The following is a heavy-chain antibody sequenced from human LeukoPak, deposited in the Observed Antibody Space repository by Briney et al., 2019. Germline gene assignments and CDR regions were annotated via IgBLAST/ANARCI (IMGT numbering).Heavy chain of an antibody. CDR1: GGSLTSSY. CDR2: IYSSGST. V-gene: IGHV4-4*07. J-gene: IGHJ6*03. Sequence: PSETLSLTCAVYGGSLTSSYWNWIRQPAGKGLEWIGRIYSSGSTNYNPSLKSRVTMSVDTSKRQFSLRLNSVTAADTAVYYCARDFVGNYYGGYMDVWGKGTTVTISS. CDR3: ARDFVGNYYGGYMDV. D-gene: IGHD4-23*01.